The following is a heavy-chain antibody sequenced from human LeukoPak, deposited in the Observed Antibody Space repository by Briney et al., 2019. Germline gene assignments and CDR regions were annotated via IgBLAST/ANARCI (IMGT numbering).Heavy chain of an antibody. D-gene: IGHD1-26*01. CDR1: GFIFSNYA. CDR2: ISAGGGDT. J-gene: IGHJ4*02. V-gene: IGHV3-23*01. Sequence: GGSLRLSCAASGFIFSNYAMSWVRQAPGKGLEWVSTISAGGGDTYYADSVEGRFTISRDNSKSTVYLQMNSLRAEDTDAYYWAKKVGELPFDYWGQGNLVSVSS. CDR3: AKKVGELPFDY.